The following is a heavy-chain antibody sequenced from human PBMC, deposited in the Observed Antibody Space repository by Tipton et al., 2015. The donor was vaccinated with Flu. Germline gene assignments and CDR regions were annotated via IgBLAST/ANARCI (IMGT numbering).Heavy chain of an antibody. Sequence: TLSLTCAVSGDSIRNDYFWGWIRQPPGKGLEWIATIHRSGSTKYNPSLKSRVTISVDTSKNQFSLEMRSVTAADMAVYYCARRDFSNYVSDPKNWVVRWGQGILVTVSS. J-gene: IGHJ5*02. CDR2: IHRSGST. V-gene: IGHV4-38-2*01. CDR3: ARRDFSNYVSDPKNWVVR. CDR1: GDSIRNDYF. D-gene: IGHD4-11*01.